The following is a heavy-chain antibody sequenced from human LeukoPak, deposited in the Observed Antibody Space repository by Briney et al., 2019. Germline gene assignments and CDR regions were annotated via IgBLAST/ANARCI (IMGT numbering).Heavy chain of an antibody. CDR3: ARGAQKILSFGGYPSDAFDI. V-gene: IGHV3-30-3*01. D-gene: IGHD2/OR15-2a*01. Sequence: PGGSLRLSCTASGFTFSNFVMHWVRQPPGKGLQWVTEISYDGNKKTYVDSVKGRFTISRDNSKNTLYLQMNSLRDEDTAVYYCARGAQKILSFGGYPSDAFDIWGQGTMVSVSS. J-gene: IGHJ3*02. CDR2: ISYDGNKK. CDR1: GFTFSNFV.